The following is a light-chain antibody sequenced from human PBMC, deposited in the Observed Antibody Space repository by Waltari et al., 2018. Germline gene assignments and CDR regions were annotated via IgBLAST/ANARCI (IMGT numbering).Light chain of an antibody. CDR3: CSYAGSKTYV. CDR2: EVN. Sequence: QSALTQPASVSGSPGQSISLSCSGPNSDIGNFNLVSWYQRHPDKAPKLIIYEVNKRPSGVSHRFSGSKSGNTASLTISGLQAEDEADYYCCSYAGSKTYVFGPGTKVTVL. CDR1: NSDIGNFNL. V-gene: IGLV2-23*02. J-gene: IGLJ1*01.